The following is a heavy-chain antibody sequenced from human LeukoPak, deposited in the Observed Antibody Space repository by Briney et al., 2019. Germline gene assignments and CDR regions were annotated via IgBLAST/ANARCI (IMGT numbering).Heavy chain of an antibody. CDR1: GFTFSSYA. CDR3: AKAGSGYFWYYFDY. Sequence: GGSLRLSCAASGFTFSSYAMSWLRQAPGKGLEWVSAISGSGGSTYYADSVKGRFTISRDNSKNTLYLQMNSLRAEDTAVYYCAKAGSGYFWYYFDYWGQGTLVTVSS. V-gene: IGHV3-23*01. J-gene: IGHJ4*02. D-gene: IGHD3-22*01. CDR2: ISGSGGST.